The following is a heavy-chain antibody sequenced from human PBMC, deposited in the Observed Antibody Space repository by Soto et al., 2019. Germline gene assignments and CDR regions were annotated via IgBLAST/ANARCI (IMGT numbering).Heavy chain of an antibody. J-gene: IGHJ6*02. D-gene: IGHD3-16*02. CDR3: ACDYVWGSYRYRGMDV. V-gene: IGHV4-34*01. Sequence: QVQLQQWGAGLLKPSETLSLTCAVYGGSFSGYYWSWIRQPPGKGLEWIGEINQSGSTNYNPSLKSRVTIAVDTSKNQFSRKLSSVTAADTAVYYCACDYVWGSYRYRGMDVWGQGTTVTVSS. CDR2: INQSGST. CDR1: GGSFSGYY.